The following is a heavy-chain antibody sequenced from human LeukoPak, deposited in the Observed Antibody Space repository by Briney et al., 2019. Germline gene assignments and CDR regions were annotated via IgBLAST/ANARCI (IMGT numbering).Heavy chain of an antibody. CDR2: IKSDGGT. Sequence: GGSLRLSCAASGFTFSTYWLHWVRQAPGKGLVWVSRIKSDGGTNYADSVKGRFTISRDNAKKTVSLQMNSLRPEDTGVYYCARAPSEIGGYYPEYFRHWGQGTLVTVSS. CDR1: GFTFSTYW. J-gene: IGHJ1*01. D-gene: IGHD3-22*01. V-gene: IGHV3-74*01. CDR3: ARAPSEIGGYYPEYFRH.